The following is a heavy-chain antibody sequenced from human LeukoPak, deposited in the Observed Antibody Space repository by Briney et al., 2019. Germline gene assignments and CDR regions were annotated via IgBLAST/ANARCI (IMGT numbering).Heavy chain of an antibody. V-gene: IGHV4-39*07. CDR1: GGSISSSSYY. Sequence: SETLSLTCTVSGGSISSSSYYWGWIRQPPGKGLEWIGSIYYSGSTYYNPSLKSRVTMSVDTSKNQFSLKLSSVTAADTAVYYCARDGITMVRGVMRNVFDPWGQGTLVTVSS. CDR3: ARDGITMVRGVMRNVFDP. D-gene: IGHD3-10*01. J-gene: IGHJ5*02. CDR2: IYYSGST.